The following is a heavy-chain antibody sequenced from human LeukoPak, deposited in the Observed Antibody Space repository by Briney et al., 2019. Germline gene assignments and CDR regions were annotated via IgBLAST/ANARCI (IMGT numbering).Heavy chain of an antibody. V-gene: IGHV3-15*01. CDR1: GFTFSDHY. Sequence: PGGSLRLSCAASGFTFSDHYIDWVRQAPGKGLEWVGRIKSKTDGGTTDYAAPVKGRFTISRDDSKNTLYLQMNSLKTEDAAVYYCTTDAPSSGWFGELVDYWGQGTLVTVSS. CDR2: IKSKTDGGTT. CDR3: TTDAPSSGWFGELVDY. D-gene: IGHD3-10*01. J-gene: IGHJ4*02.